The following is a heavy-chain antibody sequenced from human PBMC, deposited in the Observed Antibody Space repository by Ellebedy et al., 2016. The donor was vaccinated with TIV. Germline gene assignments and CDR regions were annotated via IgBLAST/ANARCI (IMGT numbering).Heavy chain of an antibody. CDR2: INNDGSRT. CDR1: GFTFGSYW. Sequence: GESLKISCAASGFTFGSYWMHWVRQAPGKGLVWVARINNDGSRTTYADSVKGRFTISRDNAKNTLYLQMTSLRAEDTGVYYCARVRMTTVTTVVFDIWGQGTMVTVSS. CDR3: ARVRMTTVTTVVFDI. J-gene: IGHJ3*02. D-gene: IGHD4-17*01. V-gene: IGHV3-74*01.